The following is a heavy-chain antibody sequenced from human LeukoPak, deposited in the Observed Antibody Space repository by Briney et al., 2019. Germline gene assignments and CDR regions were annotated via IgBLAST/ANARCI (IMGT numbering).Heavy chain of an antibody. V-gene: IGHV3-9*01. CDR2: ISWNSGSI. D-gene: IGHD4-17*01. J-gene: IGHJ4*02. Sequence: GRSLRLSCAASGFTFDDYAMHWVRQAPGKGLEWASGISWNSGSIGYADSVKGRFTISRDNAKNSLYLQMNSLRAEDTALYYCAKDIGDYGDNYMDVWGQGTLVTVSS. CDR3: AKDIGDYGDNYMDV. CDR1: GFTFDDYA.